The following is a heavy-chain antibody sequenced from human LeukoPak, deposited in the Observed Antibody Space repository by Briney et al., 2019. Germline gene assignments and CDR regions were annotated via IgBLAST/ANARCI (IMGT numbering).Heavy chain of an antibody. D-gene: IGHD3-10*01. J-gene: IGHJ6*03. Sequence: SETLSLTCTVSGGSISSYYWSWIRQPPGKGLEWIGYIYYSGSTNYNPSLKSRVTISVDTSKNQFSLKLSSVTAADTAVYYCARGRVMVRGVRYYMDVWGRGTTVTVSS. CDR2: IYYSGST. CDR3: ARGRVMVRGVRYYMDV. CDR1: GGSISSYY. V-gene: IGHV4-59*12.